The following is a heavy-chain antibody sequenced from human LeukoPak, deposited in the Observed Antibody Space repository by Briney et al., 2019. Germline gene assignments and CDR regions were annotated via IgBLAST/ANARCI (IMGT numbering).Heavy chain of an antibody. Sequence: HPGGSLRLSCEAYGFTFNSYGMHWVRQAPGKGLEWVAFIRSDGSNKYYADSVKGRFTISRDNSKNTLYLQMNSLRAEDTAVYYCAKLVTTDVGYCWGQGTLVTVSS. V-gene: IGHV3-30*02. CDR2: IRSDGSNK. D-gene: IGHD4-17*01. CDR1: GFTFNSYG. CDR3: AKLVTTDVGYC. J-gene: IGHJ4*02.